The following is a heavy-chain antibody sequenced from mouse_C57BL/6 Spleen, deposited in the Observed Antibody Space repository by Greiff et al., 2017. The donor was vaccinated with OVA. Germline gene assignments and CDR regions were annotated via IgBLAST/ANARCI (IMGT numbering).Heavy chain of an antibody. Sequence: QVQLKQSGAELVKPGASVKMSCKASGYTFTSYWITWVKQRPGQGLEWFGDIYPGSGSTNYNEKFKSKATLTVDTSSSTAYMQLRSLTSEDSAVYYCAREDYYGSSFYAMDYWGQGTSVTVSS. J-gene: IGHJ4*01. CDR1: GYTFTSYW. D-gene: IGHD1-1*01. CDR2: IYPGSGST. CDR3: AREDYYGSSFYAMDY. V-gene: IGHV1-55*01.